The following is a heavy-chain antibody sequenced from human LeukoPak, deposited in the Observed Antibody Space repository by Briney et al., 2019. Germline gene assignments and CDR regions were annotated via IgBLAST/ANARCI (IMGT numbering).Heavy chain of an antibody. CDR3: ARGTVTMVDY. J-gene: IGHJ4*02. Sequence: GGSLRLSCAASGFTVSSNYMSWVRQAPRGALEWVSVIYSGGSTYYADSVKGRFTISRDNSKNTLFLQMNSLRAGDTAVYYCARGTVTMVDYWGQGTLVTVSS. V-gene: IGHV3-66*01. D-gene: IGHD3-10*01. CDR2: IYSGGST. CDR1: GFTVSSNY.